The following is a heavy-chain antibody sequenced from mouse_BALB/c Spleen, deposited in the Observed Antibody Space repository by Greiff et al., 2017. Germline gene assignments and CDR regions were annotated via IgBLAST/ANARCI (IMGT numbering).Heavy chain of an antibody. D-gene: IGHD1-1*02. J-gene: IGHJ2*01. V-gene: IGHV5-6*01. CDR2: ISSGGSYT. CDR3: ARHGRTSYFDY. CDR1: GFTFSSYG. Sequence: EVKLVESGGDLVKPGGSLKLSCAASGFTFSSYGMSWVRQTPDKRLEWVATISSGGSYTYYPDSVKGRFTISRDNAKNTLYLQMSSLKSEDTAMYYCARHGRTSYFDYWGQGTTLTVSS.